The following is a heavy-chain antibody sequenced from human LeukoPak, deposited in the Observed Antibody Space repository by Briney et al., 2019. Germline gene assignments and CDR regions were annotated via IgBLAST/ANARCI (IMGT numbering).Heavy chain of an antibody. D-gene: IGHD6-13*01. CDR2: TYYRSKWYN. CDR1: EYSVSSDSAA. CDR3: ARGPQLVGYYYIDV. J-gene: IGHJ6*03. V-gene: IGHV6-1*01. Sequence: SQTLSLTCAISEYSVSSDSAAWNWIRQSPSRGLEWLGRTYYRSKWYNDYAVSVKSRITINQDTSKNQFSLQLNSVTPEDTAVYYCARGPQLVGYYYIDVWGKGTTVTVSS.